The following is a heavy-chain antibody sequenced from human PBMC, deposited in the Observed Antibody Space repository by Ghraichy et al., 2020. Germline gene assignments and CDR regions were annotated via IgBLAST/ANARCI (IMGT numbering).Heavy chain of an antibody. D-gene: IGHD2-2*01. CDR1: GFTFSGFT. J-gene: IGHJ4*02. Sequence: GGSLRLSCAASGFTFSGFTMTWVRQAPGKGLEWVSSISSSSGYIYYADSVKGRFTISRDNAKNSLYLQMNTLRAEDTAVYYCARDGGIGSTSALKFDYWGQGTLVTVSS. V-gene: IGHV3-21*01. CDR2: ISSSSGYI. CDR3: ARDGGIGSTSALKFDY.